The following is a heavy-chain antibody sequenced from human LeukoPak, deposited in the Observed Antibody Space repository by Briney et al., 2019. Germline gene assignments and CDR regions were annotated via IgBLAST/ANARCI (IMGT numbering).Heavy chain of an antibody. J-gene: IGHJ6*03. V-gene: IGHV4-38-2*02. CDR2: IYHSGST. Sequence: SETLSLTCTVSGYSISSGYYWGWIRQPPGKGLEWIGSIYHSGSTYYNPSLKSRVTISVDTSKNQFSLKRSSVTAADTAVYYCARLPTSLCSGGSCYYYYMDVWGKGTTVTVSS. CDR1: GYSISSGYY. CDR3: ARLPTSLCSGGSCYYYYMDV. D-gene: IGHD2-15*01.